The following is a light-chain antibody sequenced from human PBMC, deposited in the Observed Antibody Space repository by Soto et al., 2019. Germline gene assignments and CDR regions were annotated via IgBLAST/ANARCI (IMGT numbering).Light chain of an antibody. V-gene: IGLV2-8*01. CDR2: EVT. CDR1: SSDIGAYNY. J-gene: IGLJ1*01. Sequence: QSALTQPPSASGSPGQSVTISCTGTSSDIGAYNYVSWYQQHPGRAPKLIIYEVTKRPSGVPDRFSGSKSANTASLSVSGLHAEDEADYYCSSYAGRNNYVFGTATKLTVL. CDR3: SSYAGRNNYV.